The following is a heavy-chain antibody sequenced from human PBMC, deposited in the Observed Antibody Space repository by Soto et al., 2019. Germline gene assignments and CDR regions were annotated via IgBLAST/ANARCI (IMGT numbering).Heavy chain of an antibody. CDR1: VFTVSSDY. CDR2: IYSGGST. J-gene: IGHJ4*01. V-gene: IGHV3-53*01. CDR3: ARDYRDSSGYYAGFDF. Sequence: GGSLRLSCAASVFTVSSDYMTWVRQPPGKGLEWVSVIYSGGSTYYADSVKGRFTISRDNSKNTVYLQMNSLRAEDTAVYYCARDYRDSSGYYAGFDFWGQGTLVTVSS. D-gene: IGHD3-22*01.